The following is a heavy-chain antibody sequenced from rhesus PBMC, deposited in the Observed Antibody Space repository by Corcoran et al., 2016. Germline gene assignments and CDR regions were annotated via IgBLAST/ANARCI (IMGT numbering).Heavy chain of an antibody. J-gene: IGHJ4*01. CDR3: TRDPGGT. D-gene: IGHD1-1*01. CDR1: GCTFSDYA. V-gene: IGHV3-153*02. CDR2: IGSKAYGGTA. Sequence: EVQLMESGGGVVQPGGSLRLSCAASGCTFSDYAMDWVRQAPGKGLEWVGFIGSKAYGGTAEYAASVKGIFTISRDDSKNTADLQMSSLKTEDTAVYYCTRDPGGTWGQGVLVTVSS.